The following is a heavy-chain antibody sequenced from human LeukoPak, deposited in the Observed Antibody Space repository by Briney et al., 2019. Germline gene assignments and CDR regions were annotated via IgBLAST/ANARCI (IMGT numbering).Heavy chain of an antibody. CDR1: GFTFSSFS. Sequence: GSLRLSCEASGFTFSSFSMHWVRQAPGKGLVWVSRIHSDGINTNYADFVKGRFTISRDNAKNTLYLQMNSLRAEDTAVYYCARVAYISTWYVDYWGQGTLVNVPS. CDR2: IHSDGINT. D-gene: IGHD6-13*01. CDR3: ARVAYISTWYVDY. V-gene: IGHV3-74*01. J-gene: IGHJ4*02.